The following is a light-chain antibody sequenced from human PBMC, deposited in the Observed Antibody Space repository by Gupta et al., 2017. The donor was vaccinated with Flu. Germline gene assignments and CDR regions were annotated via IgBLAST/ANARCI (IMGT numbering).Light chain of an antibody. CDR1: SSDLGGYDF. J-gene: IGLJ3*02. Sequence: SITISCTGTSSDLGGYDFVSWYQQYPGKAPKLMMYDVTHRHSGVSDRFSGSKSGNTASLTISGLQAEDEAHDYCSSYTSSDTGVFGGGTKVTVL. V-gene: IGLV2-14*04. CDR3: SSYTSSDTGV. CDR2: DVT.